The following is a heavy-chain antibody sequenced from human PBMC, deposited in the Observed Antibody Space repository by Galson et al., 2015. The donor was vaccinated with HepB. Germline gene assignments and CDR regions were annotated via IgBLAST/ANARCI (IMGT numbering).Heavy chain of an antibody. Sequence: SLRLSCAASGFTFSNYWMTWVRQAPGTGLEWVANINQDGSKKYYVDSVKGRFTISSDNAKNSLYLQMNSLRAEDTAVYYCARDPPTGDHGFGSWGQGTLVTVSS. V-gene: IGHV3-7*03. CDR1: GFTFSNYW. CDR3: ARDPPTGDHGFGS. J-gene: IGHJ5*01. CDR2: INQDGSKK. D-gene: IGHD7-27*01.